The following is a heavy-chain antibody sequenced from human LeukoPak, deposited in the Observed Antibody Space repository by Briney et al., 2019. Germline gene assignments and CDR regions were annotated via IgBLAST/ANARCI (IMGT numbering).Heavy chain of an antibody. CDR1: GYTFTSYA. J-gene: IGHJ4*02. CDR2: INTNTGNP. Sequence: ASVKVSCKASGYTFTSYAMNWVRQAPGQGLEWMGWINTNTGNPTYAQGFTGRFVFSLDTSVSTAYLQISSLKAEDTAVYYCARDLGPYYYDSSGSDLDYWGQGTLVTVSS. V-gene: IGHV7-4-1*02. CDR3: ARDLGPYYYDSSGSDLDY. D-gene: IGHD3-22*01.